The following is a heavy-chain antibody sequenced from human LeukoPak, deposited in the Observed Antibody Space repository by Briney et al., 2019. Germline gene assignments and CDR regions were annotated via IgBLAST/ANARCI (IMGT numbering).Heavy chain of an antibody. CDR1: GGSFSGHY. V-gene: IGHV4-34*01. CDR3: ARRATMLAGGYFDY. CDR2: STHTGST. J-gene: IGHJ4*02. Sequence: SETLSLTCAVYGGSFSGHYWTWIRQAPGKGLEWIGESTHTGSTNYNPSLKSRVTISVDTSKNQFSLKLSSVTAADTAVYYCARRATMLAGGYFDYWGQGTLVSVSS. D-gene: IGHD5-12*01.